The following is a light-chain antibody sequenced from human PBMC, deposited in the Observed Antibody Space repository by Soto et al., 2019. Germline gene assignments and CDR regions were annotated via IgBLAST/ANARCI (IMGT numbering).Light chain of an antibody. J-gene: IGLJ2*01. V-gene: IGLV1-44*01. Sequence: QSVLTQPPSASGTPGQRVTISCSGSNSNIGRNPVTWYQQLPGTAPKLLIYSNNQRPSGVPDRFSGSKSGTSASLAISGLQSEDGADYYCAAWDDSLNGVLFGGGTKLTVL. CDR2: SNN. CDR1: NSNIGRNP. CDR3: AAWDDSLNGVL.